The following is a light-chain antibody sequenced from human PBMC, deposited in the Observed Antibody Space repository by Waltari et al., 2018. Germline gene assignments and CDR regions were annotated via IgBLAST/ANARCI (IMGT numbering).Light chain of an antibody. CDR2: DVT. CDR3: FSYAGGGVLAV. V-gene: IGLV2-23*02. J-gene: IGLJ2*01. CDR1: SSDVGTYNY. Sequence: QSALTQPASVSGSPGQSITISCTGTSSDVGTYNYVSWYQQYPDKAPKLMIYDVTKRPSVVSIRFSGSKSGNTASLTISGLQAEDEADYYCFSYAGGGVLAVFGGGTKLTVL.